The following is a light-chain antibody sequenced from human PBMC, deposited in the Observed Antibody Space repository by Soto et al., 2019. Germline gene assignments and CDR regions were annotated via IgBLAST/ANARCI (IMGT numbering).Light chain of an antibody. Sequence: DFQMTHSPSTLSASVGDRVTVTCRASQGISDWLAWYQQKPGKAPNLLIYKASFLESGVPSRFSGSGSVTEFTLAISSLQPDDVATYYCEQYATLWTFGQGIKVELK. CDR2: KAS. J-gene: IGKJ1*01. CDR3: EQYATLWT. CDR1: QGISDW. V-gene: IGKV1-5*03.